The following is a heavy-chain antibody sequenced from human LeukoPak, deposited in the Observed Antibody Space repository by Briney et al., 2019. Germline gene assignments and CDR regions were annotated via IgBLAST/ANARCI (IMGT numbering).Heavy chain of an antibody. CDR1: GFTFSSYS. CDR2: ISSSGSTI. J-gene: IGHJ4*02. D-gene: IGHD3-10*01. Sequence: GGSLRLSCAASGFTFSSYSMNWVRQAPGKGLEWVSYISSSGSTIYYADSVKGRFTISRDNAKNSLYLQMNSLRAEGTAVYYCARDQWYGDYWGQGSLVTVSS. CDR3: ARDQWYGDY. V-gene: IGHV3-48*04.